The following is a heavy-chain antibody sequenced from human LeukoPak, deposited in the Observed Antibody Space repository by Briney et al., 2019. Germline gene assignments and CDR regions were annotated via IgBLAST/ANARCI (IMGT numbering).Heavy chain of an antibody. V-gene: IGHV1-18*01. J-gene: IGHJ4*02. D-gene: IGHD3-10*01. CDR1: GYTFTSYG. CDR3: ARDSNPTKTYYYGSGSPADY. CDR2: INAYNGNT. Sequence: ASVKVSCKASGYTFTSYGISWVRQAPGQGLEWMGWINAYNGNTDYAQKLHGRVTMTTDTSTSTGYMELRRLRSDDTAVYYCARDSNPTKTYYYGSGSPADYWGQGTLVTVSS.